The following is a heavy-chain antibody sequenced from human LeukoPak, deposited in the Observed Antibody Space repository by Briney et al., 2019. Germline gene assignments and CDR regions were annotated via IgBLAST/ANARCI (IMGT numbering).Heavy chain of an antibody. CDR3: ARARPGVAGFFDY. Sequence: GGSLRLSCAGSGFTGSSNYMSWVRQAPGKGLEWVSVIYSGGSTYYADSVKGRFTISRDNSKNTLYLQMNSLRAEDTAVYYCARARPGVAGFFDYWGQGTLVTVSS. D-gene: IGHD6-19*01. J-gene: IGHJ4*02. CDR1: GFTGSSNY. V-gene: IGHV3-53*01. CDR2: IYSGGST.